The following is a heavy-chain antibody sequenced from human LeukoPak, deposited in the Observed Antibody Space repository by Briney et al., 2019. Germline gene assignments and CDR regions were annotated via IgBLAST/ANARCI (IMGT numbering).Heavy chain of an antibody. J-gene: IGHJ3*02. CDR3: ARDYGHNDAFDI. CDR1: GFTFSSYS. D-gene: IGHD3-16*01. V-gene: IGHV3-21*01. Sequence: GGSLGLSCAASGFTFSSYSMNWVRQAPGKGLEWVSSISSSSSYIYYADSVKGRFTISRDNAKNSLYLQMNSLRAEDTAVYYCARDYGHNDAFDIWGQGTMVTVSS. CDR2: ISSSSSYI.